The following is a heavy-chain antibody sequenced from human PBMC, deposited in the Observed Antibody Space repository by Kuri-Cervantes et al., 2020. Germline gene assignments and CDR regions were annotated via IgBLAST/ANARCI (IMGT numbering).Heavy chain of an antibody. CDR2: ISYDGSNK. D-gene: IGHD4-17*01. J-gene: IGHJ6*02. V-gene: IGHV3-30-3*01. CDR3: ARDGATVTTTYYYGMDV. CDR1: GFTFSSYW. Sequence: GESLKISCAASGFTFSSYWMSWVRQAPGKGLEWVAVISYDGSNKYYADSVKGRFTISRDNSKNTLYLQMNSLRAEDTAVYYCARDGATVTTTYYYGMDVWGQGTTVTVSS.